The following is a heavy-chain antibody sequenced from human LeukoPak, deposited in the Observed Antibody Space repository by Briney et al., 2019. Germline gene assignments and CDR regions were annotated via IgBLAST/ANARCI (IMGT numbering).Heavy chain of an antibody. CDR1: GFTFSSYS. CDR3: ARVYQGVSLFDGIDY. J-gene: IGHJ4*02. D-gene: IGHD3-10*01. Sequence: PGGSLRLSCAASGFTFSSYSMNWVRQAPGKGLEWVSSISTSSSYINYADSVKGRFTISRDNAKKSLYLQMNSQRAEDTAVYYCARVYQGVSLFDGIDYWGQGTLVTVSS. CDR2: ISTSSSYI. V-gene: IGHV3-21*01.